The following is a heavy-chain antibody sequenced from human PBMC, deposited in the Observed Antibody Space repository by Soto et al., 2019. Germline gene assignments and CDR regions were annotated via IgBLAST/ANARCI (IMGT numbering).Heavy chain of an antibody. CDR2: ISDSGGSR. CDR3: AKSCGGDCYSHLEH. Sequence: EVQLLESGGGLVQPGGSLRLSCAASGFTFSSSAVTWVRQAPGKGLEWVSSISDSGGSRYYADSVKGRFTISRDNSKNTLYLQMNSLGAEDTAVYYCAKSCGGDCYSHLEHWGQGTQVTVSS. J-gene: IGHJ1*01. V-gene: IGHV3-23*01. D-gene: IGHD2-21*02. CDR1: GFTFSSSA.